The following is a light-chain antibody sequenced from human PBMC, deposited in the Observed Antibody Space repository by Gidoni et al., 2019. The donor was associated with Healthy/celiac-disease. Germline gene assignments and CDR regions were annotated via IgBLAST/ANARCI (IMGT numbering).Light chain of an antibody. J-gene: IGKJ3*01. CDR1: QDISNY. V-gene: IGKV1-33*01. CDR2: DAS. Sequence: DIHMTQSPSSLSAPVGDRVTITCQASQDISNYLNWYQQKPGKAPKLLIYDASNLETGVPSRFSGSGSGTDFTFTISSLQPEDIATYYCQQYDNLPFTFGPETKVDIK. CDR3: QQYDNLPFT.